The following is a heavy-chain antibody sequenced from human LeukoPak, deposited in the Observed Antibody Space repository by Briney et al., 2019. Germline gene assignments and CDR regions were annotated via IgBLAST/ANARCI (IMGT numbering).Heavy chain of an antibody. CDR2: IYYSGST. CDR1: GGSISSYY. Sequence: SETLSLTCTVSGGSISSYYWSWIRQPPGKGLEWIGYIYYSGSTNYNPSLKSRVTISVDTSKNQFSLKLSSVTAADTAVYYCARVKGAVVVPAAIYYYYGMDVWGQGTPVTVSS. V-gene: IGHV4-59*01. J-gene: IGHJ6*02. CDR3: ARVKGAVVVPAAIYYYYGMDV. D-gene: IGHD2-2*01.